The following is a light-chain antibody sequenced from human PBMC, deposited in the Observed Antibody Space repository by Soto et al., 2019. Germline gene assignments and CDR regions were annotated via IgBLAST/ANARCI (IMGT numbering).Light chain of an antibody. CDR1: QGIRID. V-gene: IGKV1-17*02. CDR2: GAS. CDR3: LQHNSFPRT. Sequence: DIQMTQSPSSLSASVGDRVTITCRASQGIRIDLGWFQQRPGKAPKRLIYGASSLQSGVPPRFSGSGYGTEFTLTISNLQPEDFATYYCLQHNSFPRTFGQGTKLEIK. J-gene: IGKJ1*01.